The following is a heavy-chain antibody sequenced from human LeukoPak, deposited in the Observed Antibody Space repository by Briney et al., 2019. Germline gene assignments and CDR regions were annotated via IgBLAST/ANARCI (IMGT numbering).Heavy chain of an antibody. CDR1: GFTFSRYS. J-gene: IGHJ4*02. V-gene: IGHV3-48*04. CDR3: ARYHYGSLYFDY. Sequence: GGSLRLSCAASGFTFSRYSMSWVRQAPGKGLEWVSFISGGSTTIYYADSVKGRFTISRDNAKNSLYLQVNSLRAEDTAVYYCARYHYGSLYFDYWGQGTLVTVSS. CDR2: ISGGSTTI. D-gene: IGHD4-17*01.